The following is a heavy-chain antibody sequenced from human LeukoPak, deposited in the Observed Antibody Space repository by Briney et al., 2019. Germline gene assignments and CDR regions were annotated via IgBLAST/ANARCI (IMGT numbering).Heavy chain of an antibody. Sequence: GGSLRLSCAASGFTFDDYTMTWVRQAPGKGLEWVSSINWIGGGTGYTDSVKGRFTISRDNAKNSLYLQMNSLRAEDTALYYCARVGYSSGTLGDYYYMDVWGKGTTVTVSS. CDR3: ARVGYSSGTLGDYYYMDV. CDR2: INWIGGGT. V-gene: IGHV3-20*04. D-gene: IGHD6-19*01. CDR1: GFTFDDYT. J-gene: IGHJ6*03.